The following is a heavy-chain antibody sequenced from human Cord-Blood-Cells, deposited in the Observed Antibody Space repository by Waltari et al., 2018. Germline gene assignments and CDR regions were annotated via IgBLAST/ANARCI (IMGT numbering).Heavy chain of an antibody. V-gene: IGHV3-48*02. D-gene: IGHD5-12*01. CDR3: ARDSGYPADY. Sequence: EVQLVESGGGLVQPGGSLRLSCAASGFTFSSYSMNWVRQAPGKGLDWFSYSSSSSTIYYADSVKGRFTISRDNAKNSLYLQMNSLRDEDTAVYYCARDSGYPADYWGQGTLVTVSS. CDR2: SSSSSTI. J-gene: IGHJ4*02. CDR1: GFTFSSYS.